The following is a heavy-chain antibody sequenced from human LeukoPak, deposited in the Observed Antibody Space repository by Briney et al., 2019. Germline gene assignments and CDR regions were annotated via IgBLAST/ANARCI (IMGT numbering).Heavy chain of an antibody. CDR1: GFTFSSYA. Sequence: PGRSLRLSCAASGFTFSSYAMHWVRQAPGKGLEWVAVISYDGSNKYYADSVKGRFTISRDNSKNTLYLQMNSLRAEDTAVYYCARVDPVYDSSGYYYWGQGTLVTVSS. CDR2: ISYDGSNK. D-gene: IGHD3-22*01. V-gene: IGHV3-30-3*01. CDR3: ARVDPVYDSSGYYY. J-gene: IGHJ4*02.